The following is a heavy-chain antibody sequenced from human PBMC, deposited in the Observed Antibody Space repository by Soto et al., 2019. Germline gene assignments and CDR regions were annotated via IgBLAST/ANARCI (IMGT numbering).Heavy chain of an antibody. Sequence: QVQLQESGPGLVKPSETLSLTCTVSGGSISSYYWSWIRQPPGKGLEWIGYIYYSGSTNYNPSLKSRVIISVDTSQNQFSLTLSSVTAADTAVYYCARVLFGRGNWFDPWGQGTLVTVSS. J-gene: IGHJ5*02. CDR1: GGSISSYY. D-gene: IGHD3-3*01. CDR2: IYYSGST. V-gene: IGHV4-59*01. CDR3: ARVLFGRGNWFDP.